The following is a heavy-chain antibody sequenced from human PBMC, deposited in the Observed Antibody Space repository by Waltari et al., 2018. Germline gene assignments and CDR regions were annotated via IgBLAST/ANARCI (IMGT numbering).Heavy chain of an antibody. J-gene: IGHJ4*02. CDR2: IYHSGST. CDR3: AGYCSSTSCYKGGY. V-gene: IGHV4-38-2*01. Sequence: QVQLQESGPGLVKPSETLSLTCAVSGYSISSGYYWGWIRQPPGKGLEWIGSIYHSGSTYDNPALKSRVTISVDTSKNQFSLKLSSVTAADTAVYYCAGYCSSTSCYKGGYWGQGTLVTVSS. D-gene: IGHD2-2*02. CDR1: GYSISSGYY.